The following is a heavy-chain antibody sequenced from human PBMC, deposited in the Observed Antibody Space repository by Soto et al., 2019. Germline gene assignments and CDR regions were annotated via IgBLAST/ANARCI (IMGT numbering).Heavy chain of an antibody. V-gene: IGHV1-18*01. D-gene: IGHD3-16*01. CDR3: ALVDVYVTPSPQDV. J-gene: IGHJ6*02. CDR1: GYTFTRYG. Sequence: QVQLVQSGAEVKNPGASVKVSCKASGYTFTRYGIGWARQAPGQGLEWRGWSNTYNGNTNYAQNVQGRVTLTTDTCTSTAYMELRSLRSNDTAIYYCALVDVYVTPSPQDVWGQGTTVIVSS. CDR2: SNTYNGNT.